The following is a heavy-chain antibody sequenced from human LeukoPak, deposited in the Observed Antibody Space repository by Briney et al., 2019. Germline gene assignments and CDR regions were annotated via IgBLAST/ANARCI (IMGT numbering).Heavy chain of an antibody. CDR2: FYYSGST. V-gene: IGHV4-59*12. Sequence: SETLSLTCTVSGGSITNYYWSWIRQSPGKGLEWIGYFYYSGSTNYNPSLKSRVTISVDTSKNQFSLKLSSVTAADTAVYYCARVASGSYFDGDSNWFDPWGQGTLVTVSS. CDR3: ARVASGSYFDGDSNWFDP. CDR1: GGSITNYY. D-gene: IGHD1-26*01. J-gene: IGHJ5*02.